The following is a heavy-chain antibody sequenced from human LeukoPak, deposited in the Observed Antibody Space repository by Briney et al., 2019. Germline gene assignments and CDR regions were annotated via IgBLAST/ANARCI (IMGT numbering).Heavy chain of an antibody. CDR1: GFTFSGYW. D-gene: IGHD1-26*01. J-gene: IGHJ4*02. V-gene: IGHV3-7*01. Sequence: GGSLRLSCAASGFTFSGYWMSWVRQTPEKGLEWVANIKRDGYEKYYVDSVKGRFTISRDNAKNSLYLQMNSLRADDTAIYYCARDKIVGPTTLDYWGQGTLVTVSS. CDR3: ARDKIVGPTTLDY. CDR2: IKRDGYEK.